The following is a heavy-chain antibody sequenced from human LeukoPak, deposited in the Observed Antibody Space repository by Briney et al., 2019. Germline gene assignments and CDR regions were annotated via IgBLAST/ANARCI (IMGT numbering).Heavy chain of an antibody. J-gene: IGHJ4*02. Sequence: GGSLRLSCAASGFTFSIYTMNWVRQAPGKGLEWVSSISSSSSYIYYADSVKGRFAISRDNAENSLYLQMSSLRDEDTAVYYCARAMRSGYDYWGQGTLVTVSS. CDR2: ISSSSSYI. CDR3: ARAMRSGYDY. V-gene: IGHV3-21*01. D-gene: IGHD5-12*01. CDR1: GFTFSIYT.